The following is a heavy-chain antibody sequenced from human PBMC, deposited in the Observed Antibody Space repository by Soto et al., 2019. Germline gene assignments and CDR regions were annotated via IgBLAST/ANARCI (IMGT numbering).Heavy chain of an antibody. J-gene: IGHJ5*02. CDR1: GYTFTSYS. CDR3: ARAYSYPFRFDP. CDR2: INAGNGNT. Sequence: ASVKVSCKASGYTFTSYSMHWVRQAPGQRLEWMGWINAGNGNTKYSQKFQGRVTITRDTSASTAYMELSSLRSEDTAVYYCARAYSYPFRFDPWGQGTLVTVSS. V-gene: IGHV1-3*01. D-gene: IGHD5-18*01.